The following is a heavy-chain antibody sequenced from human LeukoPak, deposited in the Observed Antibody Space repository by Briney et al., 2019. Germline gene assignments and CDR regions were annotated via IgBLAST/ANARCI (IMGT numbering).Heavy chain of an antibody. CDR3: ARDSPGLYSSGWM. Sequence: PGGSLRLSCAASGFTFRTYSMYWVRQAPGKGLEWVSSISSGSSYIYYADSVKGRFTISRDNAKNSLYLQMNSLRAEDTAVYYCARDSPGLYSSGWMWGQGTLVTVSS. D-gene: IGHD6-19*01. CDR1: GFTFRTYS. J-gene: IGHJ4*02. CDR2: ISSGSSYI. V-gene: IGHV3-21*01.